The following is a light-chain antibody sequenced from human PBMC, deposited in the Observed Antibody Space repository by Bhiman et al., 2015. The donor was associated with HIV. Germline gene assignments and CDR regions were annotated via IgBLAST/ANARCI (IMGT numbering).Light chain of an antibody. CDR1: KIASKT. J-gene: IGLJ1*01. Sequence: GPGKTATITCAGDKIASKTVHWYQQKSGQAPLLVIYYDTDRPSGIPERFSGSNSGNAATLTISRVEVGDEADYYCQVWDSSRDHYVFGTGTKVTVL. CDR2: YDT. CDR3: QVWDSSRDHYV. V-gene: IGLV3-21*04.